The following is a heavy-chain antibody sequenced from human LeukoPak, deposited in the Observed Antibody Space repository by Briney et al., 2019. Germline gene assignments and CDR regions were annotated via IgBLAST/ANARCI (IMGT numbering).Heavy chain of an antibody. CDR3: ARTFVSGDGYKVGYFDY. Sequence: PGGSLRPSCAASGLTVSSNYMSWVRQAPGKGLEWVSLIYSGGSTYYADSVKGRFTISRDNSKNTLYLQMNSLSAEDTAVYYCARTFVSGDGYKVGYFDYWGQGTLVTVSS. CDR2: IYSGGST. CDR1: GLTVSSNY. J-gene: IGHJ4*02. V-gene: IGHV3-53*01. D-gene: IGHD5-24*01.